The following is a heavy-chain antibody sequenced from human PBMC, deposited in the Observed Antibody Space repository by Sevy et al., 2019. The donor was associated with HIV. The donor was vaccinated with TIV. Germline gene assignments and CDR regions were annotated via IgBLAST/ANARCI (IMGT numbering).Heavy chain of an antibody. Sequence: GGSLRLSCTASGFSFDGYGMHWVRQAPGKGLEWVALIWYDGSNRSYLDSVKGRFTVSRDNSKNTLYLQMNSLRAEDTAVYYCAREGLAVAGIGHYSEYWGQGTLVTVSS. CDR1: GFSFDGYG. CDR3: AREGLAVAGIGHYSEY. J-gene: IGHJ4*02. CDR2: IWYDGSNR. V-gene: IGHV3-33*01. D-gene: IGHD6-19*01.